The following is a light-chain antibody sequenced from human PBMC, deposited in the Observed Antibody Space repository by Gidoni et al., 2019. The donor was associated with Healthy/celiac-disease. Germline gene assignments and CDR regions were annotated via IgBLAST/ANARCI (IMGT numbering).Light chain of an antibody. Sequence: DIVMTQSPDSLAVSLGERATINCKSSQSVLYSSNNKNYLAWYQQKPGQPPQLLIYWASTRESVVPDRFSGGGSGTDFTLTISILQAEDVAVYYCQQYYSTMYTFGQGTKLEIK. V-gene: IGKV4-1*01. J-gene: IGKJ2*01. CDR1: QSVLYSSNNKNY. CDR3: QQYYSTMYT. CDR2: WAS.